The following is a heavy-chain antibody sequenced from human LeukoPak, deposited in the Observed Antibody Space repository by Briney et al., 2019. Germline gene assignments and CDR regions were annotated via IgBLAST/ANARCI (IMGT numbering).Heavy chain of an antibody. V-gene: IGHV3-23*01. CDR3: AKDIGVSGGNNYDSSGLIDY. Sequence: GGSLRLSCAASGFTFYSYAMSWVRQAPGKGLEWVSAISGSGGSTYYADSVKGRFTISRDNSKNTLYLQMNSLRAEDTAVYYCAKDIGVSGGNNYDSSGLIDYWGQGTLVTVSS. CDR1: GFTFYSYA. J-gene: IGHJ4*02. D-gene: IGHD3-22*01. CDR2: ISGSGGST.